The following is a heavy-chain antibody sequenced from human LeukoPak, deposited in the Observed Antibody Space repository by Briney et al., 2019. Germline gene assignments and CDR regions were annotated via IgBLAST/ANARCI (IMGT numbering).Heavy chain of an antibody. J-gene: IGHJ4*02. D-gene: IGHD3-22*01. V-gene: IGHV4-61*02. CDR2: IYNSGST. CDR1: GGSISSGTYY. CDR3: ARDMEESSAYQH. Sequence: SQTLSLTCSVSGGSISSGTYYWNWIRQPAGKGLEWIGRIYNSGSTNYNPSLKSRVTISVDTSKNQFSLKLSTVTAADTALYYCARDMEESSAYQHWGQGTLLTVSS.